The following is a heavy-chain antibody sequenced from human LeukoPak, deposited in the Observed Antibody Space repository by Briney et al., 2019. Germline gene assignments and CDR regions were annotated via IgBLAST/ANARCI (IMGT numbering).Heavy chain of an antibody. D-gene: IGHD3-9*01. CDR1: GYTFTDYY. V-gene: IGHV1-2*02. J-gene: IGHJ4*02. CDR3: ARLLGATYYDVLTGYRQAFDY. CDR2: INPNSGGT. Sequence: EASVKVSCKASGYTFTDYYIQWVRQAPGQGLEWMGWINPNSGGTNYAENFQGRVTMTRDTSISTAYMELSRLRSDDTAVYYCARLLGATYYDVLTGYRQAFDYWGQGTLVTVSS.